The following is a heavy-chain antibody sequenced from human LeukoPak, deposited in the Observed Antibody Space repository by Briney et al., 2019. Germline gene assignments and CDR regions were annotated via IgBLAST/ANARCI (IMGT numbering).Heavy chain of an antibody. CDR2: IRSKAYGGTT. CDR3: TKYSSSHGMDV. CDR1: GFTFGDYA. J-gene: IGHJ6*04. V-gene: IGHV3-49*04. D-gene: IGHD6-13*01. Sequence: GRSLRLSCTASGFTFGDYAMSWVRQAPGKGLEWVGFIRSKAYGGTTEYAASVKGRFTISRDDSKSIAYLQMNSPKTEDTAVYYCTKYSSSHGMDVWGKGTTVTVSS.